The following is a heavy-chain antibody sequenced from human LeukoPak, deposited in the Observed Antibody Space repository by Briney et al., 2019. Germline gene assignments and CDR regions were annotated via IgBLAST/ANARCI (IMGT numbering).Heavy chain of an antibody. CDR3: GRSRRINASLYYYMDV. J-gene: IGHJ6*03. CDR2: MNDDGSST. D-gene: IGHD2-15*01. V-gene: IGHV3-74*01. Sequence: GGSLRLSCAASGFTFSSYWMHWVRQAPGKGLVWVSRMNDDGSSTSYADSLKGRFTISRDNAKNTLYLHMSNLRAEDTAVYYCGRSRRINASLYYYMDVWGKGTTVTVSS. CDR1: GFTFSSYW.